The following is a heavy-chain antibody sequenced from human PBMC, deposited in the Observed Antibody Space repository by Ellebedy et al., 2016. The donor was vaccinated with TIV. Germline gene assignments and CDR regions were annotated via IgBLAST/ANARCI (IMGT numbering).Heavy chain of an antibody. Sequence: GESLKISCATSGFTFSSFGIPWVRQAPGKGLEWVAFIRYDGSSQHYADSVKGRFTISRDNSKNTLYLQMSSLRAEDTAVYYCAKVIVLGAAGYYYGMDVWGQGTTVTVSS. V-gene: IGHV3-30*02. CDR3: AKVIVLGAAGYYYGMDV. CDR2: IRYDGSSQ. D-gene: IGHD2/OR15-2a*01. CDR1: GFTFSSFG. J-gene: IGHJ6*02.